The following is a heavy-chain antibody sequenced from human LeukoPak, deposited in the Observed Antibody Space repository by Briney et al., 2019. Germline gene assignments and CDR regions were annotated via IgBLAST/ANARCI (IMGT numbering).Heavy chain of an antibody. CDR3: AGDVSLSGWSDY. V-gene: IGHV3-21*01. Sequence: PGGSLRLSCAASGFTFSSYSMNWVRQAPGKGLEWVSSISSSSSYIYYADSVKGRFTISRDNAKNSLYLQMNSLRAEDTAVYYCAGDVSLSGWSDYWGQGTLVTVSS. J-gene: IGHJ4*02. CDR2: ISSSSSYI. D-gene: IGHD6-19*01. CDR1: GFTFSSYS.